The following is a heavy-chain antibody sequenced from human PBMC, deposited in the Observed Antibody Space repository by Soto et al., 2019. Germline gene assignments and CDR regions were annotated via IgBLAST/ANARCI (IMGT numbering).Heavy chain of an antibody. V-gene: IGHV3-7*05. CDR1: GFIFSDHW. J-gene: IGHJ6*02. CDR2: IKQDGTVK. Sequence: EVQLVESGGGLVQPGGSLRLSCAASGFIFSDHWMSWVRQAPGKGLEWVANIKQDGTVKCYVDSVKGRFTISRDNAKNSLYLQLSSLIAEDTAVYYCGREAHDRVPSGMDVWGQGTTVTVAS. CDR3: GREAHDRVPSGMDV. D-gene: IGHD3-16*01.